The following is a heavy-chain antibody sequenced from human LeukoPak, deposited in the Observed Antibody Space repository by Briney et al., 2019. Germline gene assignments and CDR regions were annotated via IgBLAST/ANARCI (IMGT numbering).Heavy chain of an antibody. CDR3: ARRWESEDD. CDR1: GFTFSNYA. CDR2: ISYDGSEK. V-gene: IGHV3-30*04. J-gene: IGHJ4*02. Sequence: GGSLRLSCAASGFTFSNYAMHWVRQAPGKGLEWVAVISYDGSEKYYADSVKGRFTISRDNSKNTLYLQMSSLRAEDTAVYYCARRWESEDDWGQGTPVTVSS. D-gene: IGHD1-26*01.